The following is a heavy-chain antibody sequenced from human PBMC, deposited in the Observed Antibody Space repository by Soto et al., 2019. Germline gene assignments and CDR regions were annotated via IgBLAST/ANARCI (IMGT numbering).Heavy chain of an antibody. V-gene: IGHV1-69*13. J-gene: IGHJ6*02. CDR2: IIPIFGAS. CDR3: AWKPNLSGYSSSGIDA. CDR1: GDTFSTDA. D-gene: IGHD3-22*01. Sequence: SVKVSCKASGDTFSTDAISWVRQVPGQGLEWMGGIIPIFGASKYAQKFQGRVTITADESTSTAYMELNSLRSEETAVYYCAWKPNLSGYSSSGIDAWGQGNTVPVSS.